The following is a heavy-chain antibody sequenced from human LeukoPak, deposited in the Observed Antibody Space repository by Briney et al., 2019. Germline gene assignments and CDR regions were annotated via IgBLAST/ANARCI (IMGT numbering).Heavy chain of an antibody. Sequence: ASVKVSCKASGYTFTSYGISWVRQAPGQGLEWMGWISAYNGNTNYAQNLQGRVTMTTDTSTNTGYMELRSLRSDDTAVYYCARDRQHYDILTAYPPFDYWGQGTLVTVSS. J-gene: IGHJ4*02. CDR1: GYTFTSYG. D-gene: IGHD3-9*01. CDR2: ISAYNGNT. CDR3: ARDRQHYDILTAYPPFDY. V-gene: IGHV1-18*01.